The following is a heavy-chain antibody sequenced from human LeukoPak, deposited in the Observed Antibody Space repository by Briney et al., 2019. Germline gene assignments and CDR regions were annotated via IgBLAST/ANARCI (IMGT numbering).Heavy chain of an antibody. CDR1: VGSFSHYY. V-gene: IGHV4-34*01. J-gene: IGHJ4*02. Sequence: PSEPLSLTCAVCVGSFSHYYWSWIRQPPGKGLEWIGEINHSGSTNYNPSLKSRVTISVDTSKNQFSLKLSSVTAADTAVYYCARGTDRSYFDYWGQGTLVTVSS. CDR3: ARGTDRSYFDY. CDR2: INHSGST. D-gene: IGHD3-22*01.